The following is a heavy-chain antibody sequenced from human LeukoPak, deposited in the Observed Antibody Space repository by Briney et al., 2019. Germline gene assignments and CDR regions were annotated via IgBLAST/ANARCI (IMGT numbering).Heavy chain of an antibody. CDR3: ARHMTPTIFGAYYFDY. Sequence: PGGSLRLSCTTSGFTFGDYAMTWVRQAPGKGLEWLGFIRTRAYGATTEYAASVRGRFSISRDDSKNFASLQVNSLNTEDTAVYYCARHMTPTIFGAYYFDYWGQGALVTVSS. D-gene: IGHD3-3*01. CDR1: GFTFGDYA. J-gene: IGHJ4*02. V-gene: IGHV3-49*04. CDR2: IRTRAYGATT.